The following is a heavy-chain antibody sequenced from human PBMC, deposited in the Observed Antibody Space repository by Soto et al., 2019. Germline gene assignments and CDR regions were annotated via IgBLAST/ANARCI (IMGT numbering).Heavy chain of an antibody. Sequence: ITLEESAPTLVKPTETLTLTCTFFGFSLTTGVGVGWVRQPPGKALEWLALVYWDDDKHYTPSLMSRLTITKDISKGQVVLTMTNMDPVDTATYYCTTLTADFWGPGTLVTVSS. V-gene: IGHV2-5*02. D-gene: IGHD4-4*01. CDR2: VYWDDDK. J-gene: IGHJ4*02. CDR1: GFSLTTGVG. CDR3: TTLTADF.